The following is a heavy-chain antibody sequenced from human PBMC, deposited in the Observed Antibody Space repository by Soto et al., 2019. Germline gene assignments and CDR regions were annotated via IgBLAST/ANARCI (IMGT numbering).Heavy chain of an antibody. CDR3: ARQYSSGWYLQSYNFDY. D-gene: IGHD6-19*01. V-gene: IGHV5-10-1*01. CDR1: GYSFTSYW. CDR2: IDPSDSYT. Sequence: GESLKISCKGSGYSFTSYWISWVRQMPGKGLEWMGRIDPSDSYTNYSPSFQGHVTISADKSISTAYLQWSSLKASDTAMYYCARQYSSGWYLQSYNFDYWGQGTLVTVS. J-gene: IGHJ4*02.